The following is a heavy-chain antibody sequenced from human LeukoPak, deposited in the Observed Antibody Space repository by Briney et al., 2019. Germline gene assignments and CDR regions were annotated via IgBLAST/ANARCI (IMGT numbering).Heavy chain of an antibody. CDR3: AREYYDSSGRKHAFDI. Sequence: ASVKVSCKASGYTFIDYYMHWVRQAPGQALEWMGRIDPDSGVTGYAQNFQGRVTMTTDTSISTAYMELSRLRSDDTAVYYCAREYYDSSGRKHAFDIWGQGTMVTVSS. J-gene: IGHJ3*02. D-gene: IGHD3-22*01. CDR2: IDPDSGVT. V-gene: IGHV1-2*02. CDR1: GYTFIDYY.